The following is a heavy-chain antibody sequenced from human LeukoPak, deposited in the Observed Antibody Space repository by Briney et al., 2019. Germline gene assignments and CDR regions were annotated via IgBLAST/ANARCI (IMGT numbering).Heavy chain of an antibody. CDR3: ARDLRTHKKFDAFDI. CDR1: GYTFSSFN. CDR2: ISTYSGDT. Sequence: ASVKVSCKTFGYTFSSFNINWVRQAPGQGLEFMGWISTYSGDTNSAQKFQDRLTMTRDTSTSIAYMELRSLRSDDTAVYYCARDLRTHKKFDAFDIWGQGTMVSVSS. J-gene: IGHJ3*02. D-gene: IGHD3-10*01. V-gene: IGHV1-18*01.